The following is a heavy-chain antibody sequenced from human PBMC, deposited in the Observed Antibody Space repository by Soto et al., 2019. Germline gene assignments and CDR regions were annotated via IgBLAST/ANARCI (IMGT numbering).Heavy chain of an antibody. V-gene: IGHV4-39*01. CDR1: GGSISSSSYY. CDR3: ARRGAPDWGGMDFDY. CDR2: IYYSGST. Sequence: QLQLQESGPGLVKPSETLSLTCTVSGGSISSSSYYWGWIRQPPGKGLEWIGSIYYSGSTYYNPSLKSRVTISVDTSKNQFSLKLSSVTAADTAVYYCARRGAPDWGGMDFDYWGQGTLVTVSS. J-gene: IGHJ4*02. D-gene: IGHD2-21*01.